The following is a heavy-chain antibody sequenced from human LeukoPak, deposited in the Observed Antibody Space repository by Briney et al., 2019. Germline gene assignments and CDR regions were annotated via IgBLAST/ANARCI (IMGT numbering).Heavy chain of an antibody. CDR3: AKGQSVGYCSGGSCPMDV. Sequence: PGGSLRLSCAASGFTFSSYLMYWVRQAPGKGLEWVAVISYDGSNKYYADSVKGRFTISRDNSKNTLYLQMNSLRAEDTAVYYCAKGQSVGYCSGGSCPMDVWGQGTTVTVSS. V-gene: IGHV3-30-3*01. CDR1: GFTFSSYL. J-gene: IGHJ6*02. CDR2: ISYDGSNK. D-gene: IGHD2-15*01.